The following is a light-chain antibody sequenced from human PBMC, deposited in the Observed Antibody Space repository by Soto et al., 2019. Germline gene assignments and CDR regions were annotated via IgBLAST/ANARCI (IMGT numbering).Light chain of an antibody. CDR1: QSVRSN. CDR2: DAS. Sequence: ATLSVYKRERATLSCRASQSVRSNLAWYQQKPGQPPRLLIYDASTRATGIPSRFSGSGSGTEFTLTISCLQPEDVAIYYCQQFGGSPLIPFG. CDR3: QQFGGSPLIP. J-gene: IGKJ2*01. V-gene: IGKV3-15*01.